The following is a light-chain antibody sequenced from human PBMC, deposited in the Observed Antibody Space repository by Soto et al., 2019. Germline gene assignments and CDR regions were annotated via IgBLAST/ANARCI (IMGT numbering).Light chain of an antibody. CDR2: KAS. CDR1: QSISSW. CDR3: QQYNSDPWT. J-gene: IGKJ1*01. V-gene: IGKV1-5*03. Sequence: DIQMTQSPSTLSASVGDRVTITCRASQSISSWLAWYQQKPGKAPKLLIYKASNLESGVPSRFSGSGSGTEVTLPISSLQPDDYATNYCQQYNSDPWTFGRGSKVEI.